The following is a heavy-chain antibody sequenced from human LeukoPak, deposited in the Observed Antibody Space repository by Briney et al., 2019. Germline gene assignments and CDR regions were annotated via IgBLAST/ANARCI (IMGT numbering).Heavy chain of an antibody. Sequence: SETLSLTCAVYGGSFSGYYWSWIRQPPGKGLEWIGYIYYSGSTNYNPSLKSRVTISVDTSKNQFSLKLRSVTAADTAVYYCARVTSRLGWFDPWGQGTLVTVSS. CDR3: ARVTSRLGWFDP. D-gene: IGHD1-14*01. V-gene: IGHV4-59*08. CDR2: IYYSGST. CDR1: GGSFSGYY. J-gene: IGHJ5*02.